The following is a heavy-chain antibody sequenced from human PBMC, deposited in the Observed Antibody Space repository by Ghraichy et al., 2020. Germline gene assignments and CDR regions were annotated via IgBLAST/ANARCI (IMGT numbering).Heavy chain of an antibody. J-gene: IGHJ4*02. Sequence: ASVKVSCKVCRETVCTPVTFLVRLAPLQRLEWMGWISDSGDTNYAQKFQGRVTVTTDTSTNTASMELRSLRFDDTAIYYCARDINWVVDYWGQGTLVIVSS. D-gene: IGHD7-27*01. CDR2: ISDSGDT. CDR1: RETVCTPV. CDR3: ARDINWVVDY. V-gene: IGHV1-18*01.